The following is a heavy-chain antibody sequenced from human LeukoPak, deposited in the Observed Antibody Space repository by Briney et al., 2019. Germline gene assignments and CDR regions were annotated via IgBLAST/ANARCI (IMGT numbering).Heavy chain of an antibody. D-gene: IGHD6-19*01. CDR2: INGGGNTT. CDR1: GFAFSSFA. V-gene: IGHV3-23*01. J-gene: IGHJ6*03. CDR3: TKELHVAVAVADYYYFYMDV. Sequence: GSLRLSCAASGFAFSSFAMGWVRQSPGKGLEWLSTINGGGNTTFYSDSVKGRFTISRDNSKNTLYLHMDSLRPDDTAIYYCTKELHVAVAVADYYYFYMDVWGRGTAVTVSS.